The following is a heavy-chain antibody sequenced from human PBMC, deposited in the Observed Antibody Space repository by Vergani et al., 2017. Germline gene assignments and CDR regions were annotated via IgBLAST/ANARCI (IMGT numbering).Heavy chain of an antibody. V-gene: IGHV1-69*12. CDR3: ATLGYCSSTSCSIGGYYYYYYYMDV. Sequence: QVQLVQSGAEVKKPGSSVKVSCKASGGTFSSYAISWVRQAPGQGLEWMGGIIPIFGTANYAQKFQGRVTITADESTSTAYMELSSLRSEDTAVYYCATLGYCSSTSCSIGGYYYYYYYMDVWGKGTTVTVSS. CDR2: IIPIFGTA. J-gene: IGHJ6*03. CDR1: GGTFSSYA. D-gene: IGHD2-2*01.